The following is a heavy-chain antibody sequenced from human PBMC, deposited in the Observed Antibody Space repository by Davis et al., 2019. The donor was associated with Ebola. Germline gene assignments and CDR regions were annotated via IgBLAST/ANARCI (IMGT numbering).Heavy chain of an antibody. Sequence: GGSLRLSCAASGFNFNTYAMSWVRQAPGKGPEWVANIKQDGSDKYYVDSVKGRFTISRDNAKNSLYLQMNSLRAEDTAVYYCAKSLVTHYYFGMDVWGQGTTVTVSS. D-gene: IGHD5-18*01. CDR2: IKQDGSDK. J-gene: IGHJ6*02. CDR3: AKSLVTHYYFGMDV. CDR1: GFNFNTYA. V-gene: IGHV3-7*03.